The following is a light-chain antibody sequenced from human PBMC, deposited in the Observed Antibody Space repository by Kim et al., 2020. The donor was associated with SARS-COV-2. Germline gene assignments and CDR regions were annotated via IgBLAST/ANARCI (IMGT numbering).Light chain of an antibody. J-gene: IGLJ2*01. CDR1: KLGDKY. Sequence: VSQGQTASIPCSGDKLGDKYACWHQQKPGQSPVLLIYQNNKRPSGIPERFSGSNSGNTATLTISGTQAMDEADYYCQAWDSSTVVFGGGTQLTVL. CDR2: QNN. V-gene: IGLV3-1*01. CDR3: QAWDSSTVV.